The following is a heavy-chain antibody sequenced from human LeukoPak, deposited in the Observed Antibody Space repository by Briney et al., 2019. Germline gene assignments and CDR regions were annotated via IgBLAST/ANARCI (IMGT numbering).Heavy chain of an antibody. J-gene: IGHJ4*02. Sequence: SVKVSCKASGGTFSSYAISWVRQAPGQGLEWMGRIIPILGIANYAQKFQGRVTITADKSTSTAYMELSGLRSEDTAVYYCARGSKGGATFDYWGQGTLVTVSS. CDR1: GGTFSSYA. D-gene: IGHD1-26*01. V-gene: IGHV1-69*04. CDR3: ARGSKGGATFDY. CDR2: IIPILGIA.